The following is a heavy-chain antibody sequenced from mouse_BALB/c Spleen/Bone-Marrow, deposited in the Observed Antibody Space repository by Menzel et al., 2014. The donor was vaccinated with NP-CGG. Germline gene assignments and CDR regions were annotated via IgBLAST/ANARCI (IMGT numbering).Heavy chain of an antibody. V-gene: IGHV10-1*02. J-gene: IGHJ4*01. D-gene: IGHD1-1*01. CDR3: ARHSYYDGSSYYAMDY. Sequence: EVQLVESGGGLVQPKGSLKLSCAASGFTFNTYAMNWVRQAPGKGLEWVARIRSTSNNYATYYADSVKDRFTISRDDSQSMLYLQMNNLKTEDTAMYDCARHSYYDGSSYYAMDYWGQGTSVTVSS. CDR2: IRSTSNNYAT. CDR1: GFTFNTYA.